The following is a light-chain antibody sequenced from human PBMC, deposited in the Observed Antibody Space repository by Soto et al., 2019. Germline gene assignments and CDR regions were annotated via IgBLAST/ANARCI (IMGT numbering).Light chain of an antibody. CDR1: TSNVGSYNF. CDR2: EVN. CDR3: CSYVTGNIRV. J-gene: IGLJ1*01. V-gene: IGLV2-23*02. Sequence: QSALTQPASVSGSPGQSITISRTGTTSNVGSYNFVSWYQQHPGKAPKLVIYEVNQRPSGVSDRLSGSKSGNTASLTISGLQAEDEADYYCCSYVTGNIRVFGSGTKVTVL.